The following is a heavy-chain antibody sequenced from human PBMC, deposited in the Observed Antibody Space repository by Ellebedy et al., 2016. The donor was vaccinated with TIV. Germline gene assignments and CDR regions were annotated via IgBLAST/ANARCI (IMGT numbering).Heavy chain of an antibody. CDR1: GYTFTSYG. V-gene: IGHV1-46*04. Sequence: AASVKVSCKASGYTFTSYGISWVRQAPGLGLEWMGIINPSGGSTTYAQNLQGRVTMTRDTSTTTVYMELSSLRSEDTAVYYCARARSSGWLHTPDYWGQGTLVIVSS. CDR3: ARARSSGWLHTPDY. D-gene: IGHD6-19*01. J-gene: IGHJ4*02. CDR2: INPSGGST.